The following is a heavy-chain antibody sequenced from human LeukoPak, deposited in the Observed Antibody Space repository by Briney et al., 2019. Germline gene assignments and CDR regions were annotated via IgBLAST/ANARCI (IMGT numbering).Heavy chain of an antibody. CDR1: GFIFSDYS. V-gene: IGHV3-48*01. Sequence: PGGSLRLSCAASGFIFSDYSTNWVRRAPGKGLEWVAYIRSSSRGTIYYADSVKGRFTISRDNAKNSLYLQMNSLRAEDTAVYYCARDHNWAFDYWGQGTLVTVSS. CDR2: IRSSSRGTI. CDR3: ARDHNWAFDY. D-gene: IGHD1-1*01. J-gene: IGHJ4*02.